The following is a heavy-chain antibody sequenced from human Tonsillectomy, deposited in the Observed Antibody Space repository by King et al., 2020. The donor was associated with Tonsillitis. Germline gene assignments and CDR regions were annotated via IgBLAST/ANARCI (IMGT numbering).Heavy chain of an antibody. CDR2: IIPFLGIN. J-gene: IGHJ3*02. Sequence: VQLVESGAEVKKPGSSVKVSCKASGGTFSSYAISWVRQAPGHGLEWMGRIIPFLGINNSAQPFQGRLTISADKSTSTAYLELSSLRSEDTAVYYCAREMLNHVVGVTATTDAFDIWGQGTMVTASS. CDR3: AREMLNHVVGVTATTDAFDI. CDR1: GGTFSSYA. D-gene: IGHD2-21*02. V-gene: IGHV1-69*09.